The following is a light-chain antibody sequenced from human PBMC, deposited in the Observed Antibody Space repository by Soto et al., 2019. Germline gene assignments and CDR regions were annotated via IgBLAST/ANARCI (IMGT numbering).Light chain of an antibody. J-gene: IGLJ3*02. CDR1: SSDVGGYNY. Sequence: QSALTQPRSVSVSPGQSVTISCTGTSSDVGGYNYVSWYQQHPGKAPKLMIYDVSDRPSGVPDRFSGSKSGNTASLTISGLQAEDEADYYCCSFAGSNTLVFGGGTKLTVL. CDR2: DVS. V-gene: IGLV2-11*01. CDR3: CSFAGSNTLV.